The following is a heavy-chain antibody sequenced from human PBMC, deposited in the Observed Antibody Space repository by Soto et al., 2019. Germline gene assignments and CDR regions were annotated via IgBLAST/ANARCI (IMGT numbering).Heavy chain of an antibody. V-gene: IGHV3-48*03. CDR2: ISSSGSTI. CDR1: GFTFSSYE. D-gene: IGHD6-13*01. CDR3: ARVGTRYSSSWYWFDP. Sequence: LSLTCAASGFTFSSYEMNWVRQAPGKGLEWVSYISSSGSTIYYADSVKGRFTISRDNAKNSLYLQMNSLRAEDTAVYYCARVGTRYSSSWYWFDPWGQGTLVTVSS. J-gene: IGHJ5*02.